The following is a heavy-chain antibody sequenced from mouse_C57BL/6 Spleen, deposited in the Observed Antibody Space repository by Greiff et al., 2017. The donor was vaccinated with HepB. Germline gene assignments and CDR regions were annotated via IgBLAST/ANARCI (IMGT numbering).Heavy chain of an antibody. V-gene: IGHV1-9*01. CDR1: GYTFTGYW. CDR2: ILPGSGST. CDR3: ARFKSDRYYGGMDY. J-gene: IGHJ4*01. D-gene: IGHD2-3*01. Sequence: QVQLKESGAELMKPGASVKLSCKATGYTFTGYWIEWVKQRPGHGLEWIGEILPGSGSTNNNEKVKGKATFTAYTASNTAYMQLRSLTTEDSATYYYARFKSDRYYGGMDYWGQGTSVTVSS.